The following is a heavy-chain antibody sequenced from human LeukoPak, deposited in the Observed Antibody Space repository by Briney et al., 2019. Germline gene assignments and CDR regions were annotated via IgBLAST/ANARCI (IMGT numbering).Heavy chain of an antibody. CDR2: ISGSGGST. D-gene: IGHD1-26*01. Sequence: PGGSLRLSCAASGFTFSSYAMSWVRQAPGKGLEWVSAISGSGGSTYYADSVKGRFTISRDNSKNTLYLQMNSLRAEDTAVYYCAKRIIVGARRTDLFDYWGQGTLVTVSS. CDR3: AKRIIVGARRTDLFDY. CDR1: GFTFSSYA. J-gene: IGHJ4*02. V-gene: IGHV3-23*01.